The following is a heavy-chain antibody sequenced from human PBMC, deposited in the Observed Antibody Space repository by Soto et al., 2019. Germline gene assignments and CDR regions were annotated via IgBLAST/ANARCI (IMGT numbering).Heavy chain of an antibody. CDR2: IRSKAYGGTT. CDR1: GFTFGDYA. V-gene: IGHV3-49*03. Sequence: GGSLRLSCTASGFTFGDYAMSWFRQAPGKGLEWVGFIRSKAYGGTTEYAASVKGRFTISRDDSKSIAYLQMNSLKTEDTAVYYCTRNRQGITIFGVVKYNDYWGQGTLVTVSS. CDR3: TRNRQGITIFGVVKYNDY. D-gene: IGHD3-3*01. J-gene: IGHJ4*02.